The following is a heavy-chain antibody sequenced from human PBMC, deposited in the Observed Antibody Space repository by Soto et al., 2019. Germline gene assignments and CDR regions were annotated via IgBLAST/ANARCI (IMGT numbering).Heavy chain of an antibody. Sequence: SETLSLTCNVSGDSITTDGYSWSWIRQPPGKGLEWIGYIYHTGTAYYNPSLKSRVTLSVDRSKNQFSLSLSSMTAADTAVYYCARKAWERNFDFWGQGTLVTVSS. CDR1: GDSITTDGYS. CDR3: ARKAWERNFDF. V-gene: IGHV4-30-2*01. J-gene: IGHJ4*02. CDR2: IYHTGTA. D-gene: IGHD1-26*01.